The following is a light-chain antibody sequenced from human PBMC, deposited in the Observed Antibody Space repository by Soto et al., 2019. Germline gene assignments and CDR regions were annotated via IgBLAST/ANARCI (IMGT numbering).Light chain of an antibody. J-gene: IGLJ3*02. CDR2: EVS. CDR1: SRDIGNYNY. V-gene: IGLV2-14*01. CDR3: GSYRSSNTLVV. Sequence: QSALTQPASVSGSPGQSITISCTGTSRDIGNYNYVSWYQQLPGKAPKLVIYEVSNRPSGIFDRFSGSKSGQTASLTISGLQTEDEADYFCGSYRSSNTLVVFGGGTKLTVL.